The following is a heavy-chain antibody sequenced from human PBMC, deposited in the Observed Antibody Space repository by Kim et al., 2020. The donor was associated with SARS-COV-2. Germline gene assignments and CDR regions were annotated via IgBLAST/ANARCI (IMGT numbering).Heavy chain of an antibody. CDR2: IKQDGSEK. CDR1: GLTFSSYW. J-gene: IGHJ5*02. CDR3: ARVSSREVPVWFDP. V-gene: IGHV3-7*03. Sequence: GGSLRLSCAASGLTFSSYWMSWVRQAPGKGLEWVANIKQDGSEKYYVDSVKGRFTISRDNAKNSLYLQMNSLRAEDTAVYYCARVSSREVPVWFDPWGQGTLVTVSS.